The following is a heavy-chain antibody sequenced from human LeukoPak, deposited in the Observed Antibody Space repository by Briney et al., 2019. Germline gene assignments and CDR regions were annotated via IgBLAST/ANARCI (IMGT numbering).Heavy chain of an antibody. J-gene: IGHJ4*02. CDR2: ISGSGGST. V-gene: IGHV3-23*01. CDR1: GFTFSSYA. Sequence: PGGSLRLSCAASGFTFSSYAMSWVRQAPGKGLGWVSAISGSGGSTYYADSVKGRFTISRDNSKNTLYLQMNSLRAEDTAVYYCAKGLPRDLAYGDYFDYWGQGTLVTVSS. D-gene: IGHD4-17*01. CDR3: AKGLPRDLAYGDYFDY.